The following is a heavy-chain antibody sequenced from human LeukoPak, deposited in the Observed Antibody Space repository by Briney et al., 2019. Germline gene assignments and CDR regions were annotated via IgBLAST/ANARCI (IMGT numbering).Heavy chain of an antibody. CDR1: GYSFTSYW. D-gene: IGHD1-1*01. J-gene: IGHJ3*02. CDR3: ARTTGTTWDAFDI. V-gene: IGHV5-51*01. CDR2: IYPGDPDT. Sequence: GESLKISCKGSGYSFTSYWIGWVRQMPGKGLEWMGIIYPGDPDTRYSPSFQGQVTISADKSISTAYLQWSSLKASDTAMYYCARTTGTTWDAFDIWGQGTMVTVSS.